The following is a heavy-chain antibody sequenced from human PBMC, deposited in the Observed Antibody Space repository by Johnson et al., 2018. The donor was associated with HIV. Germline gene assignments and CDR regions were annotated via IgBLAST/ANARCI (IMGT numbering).Heavy chain of an antibody. CDR1: GFTFSNAW. J-gene: IGHJ3*02. CDR2: IKSKTAGGTT. Sequence: MLLVESGGGVVQPGGSLRLSCAASGFTFSNAWMSWVRPAPGRGLEWVGRIKSKTAGGTTDYAEPVKGRFTISRDDSKTTLFLQMNSLKIEDTAVYYCTTDLGVVGGFDIWGQGTMVSVS. D-gene: IGHD4-23*01. V-gene: IGHV3-15*01. CDR3: TTDLGVVGGFDI.